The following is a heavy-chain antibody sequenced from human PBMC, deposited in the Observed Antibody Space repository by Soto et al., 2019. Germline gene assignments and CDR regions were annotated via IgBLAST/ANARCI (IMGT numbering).Heavy chain of an antibody. J-gene: IGHJ4*02. CDR2: TYYRSKWYN. CDR1: GDSVSSNSAA. Sequence: QVQLQQSGPGLVKPSQTLSLTCAISGDSVSSNSAAWNWIRQSPSRGLEWLGRTYYRSKWYNDYAVSVKSRIPTNQDTSKNQFARHLTSVTPEDTAVSYGPRDISRTFDYWGQGTLVTVSS. CDR3: PRDISRTFDY. V-gene: IGHV6-1*01.